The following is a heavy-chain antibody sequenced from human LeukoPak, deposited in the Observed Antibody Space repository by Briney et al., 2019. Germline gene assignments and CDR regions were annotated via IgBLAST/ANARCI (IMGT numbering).Heavy chain of an antibody. J-gene: IGHJ6*02. D-gene: IGHD2-8*01. Sequence: QTGGSLRLSCAAPGFTFSDYGMHWVRQAPGKGLEWVAVITYDANNKYYADSVRGRLTISRDNAKNTLYLQMNSLRVNDTAVYYCAKVRGLYGRGYYAMDVWGQGTKVTVSS. CDR1: GFTFSDYG. CDR3: AKVRGLYGRGYYAMDV. V-gene: IGHV3-30*18. CDR2: ITYDANNK.